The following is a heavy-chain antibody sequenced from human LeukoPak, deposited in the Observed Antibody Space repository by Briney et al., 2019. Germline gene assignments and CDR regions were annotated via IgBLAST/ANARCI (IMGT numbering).Heavy chain of an antibody. D-gene: IGHD3-10*01. Sequence: SETLSLTCTVSSASISTYYWSWIRQPPGKGLEWIGYIHHSGPSNYNPSLKSRVAMSVDTSKSQFSLSLTSVTTADTAVYYCAKAAKFYYGSQTYYYFDYWGQGILVTVSS. CDR2: IHHSGPS. J-gene: IGHJ4*02. V-gene: IGHV4-59*01. CDR3: AKAAKFYYGSQTYYYFDY. CDR1: SASISTYY.